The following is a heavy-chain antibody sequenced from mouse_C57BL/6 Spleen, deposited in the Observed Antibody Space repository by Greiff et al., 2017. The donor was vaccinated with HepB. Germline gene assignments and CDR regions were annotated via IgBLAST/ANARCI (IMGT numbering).Heavy chain of an antibody. V-gene: IGHV1-80*01. J-gene: IGHJ4*01. D-gene: IGHD3-2*02. Sequence: VQLQQSGAELVKPGASVKISCKASGYAFSSYWMNWVKQRPGKGLEWIGQIYPGDGDTNYNGKFKGKATLTADKSSSTAYMQRSSLTSEDSAVYFCARGGELRLRDYAMDYWGQGTAVTVSS. CDR2: IYPGDGDT. CDR3: ARGGELRLRDYAMDY. CDR1: GYAFSSYW.